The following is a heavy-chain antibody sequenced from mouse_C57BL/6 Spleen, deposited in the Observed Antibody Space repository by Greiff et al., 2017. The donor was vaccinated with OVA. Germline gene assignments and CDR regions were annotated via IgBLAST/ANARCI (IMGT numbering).Heavy chain of an antibody. CDR2: LSSGGSYT. J-gene: IGHJ4*01. CDR1: GFTFSSYG. Sequence: EVQRVESGGDLVKPGGSLKLSCAASGFTFSSYGMSWVRQTPDKRLEWVATLSSGGSYTYYPDSVKGRFTISRDNAKNTLYLQMSSLKSEDTAMYYCARHPLYDYDNGYYAMDYWGQGTSVTVSS. V-gene: IGHV5-6*01. CDR3: ARHPLYDYDNGYYAMDY. D-gene: IGHD2-4*01.